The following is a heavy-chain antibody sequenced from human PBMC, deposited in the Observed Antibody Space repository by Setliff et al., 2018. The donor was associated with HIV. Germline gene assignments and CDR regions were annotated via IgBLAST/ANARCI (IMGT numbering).Heavy chain of an antibody. J-gene: IGHJ3*02. CDR2: INPNSGGT. CDR3: ARDYYDSSGYRGLDAFDI. Sequence: ASVKVSCKASGYTFTGYYMHWVRQAPGQGLEWMGWINPNSGGTNYAQKFQGWVTMTRDTSISTAYMELSRLRSDDTAVYYCARDYYDSSGYRGLDAFDIWGQGTMVTVSS. V-gene: IGHV1-2*04. D-gene: IGHD3-22*01. CDR1: GYTFTGYY.